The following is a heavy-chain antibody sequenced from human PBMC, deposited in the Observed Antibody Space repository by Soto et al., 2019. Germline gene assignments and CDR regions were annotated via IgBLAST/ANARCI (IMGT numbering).Heavy chain of an antibody. Sequence: PGESLKISCKGSGYSFTSYWIGWVRQMPGKGLEWMGIIYPGDSDTRYSPSFQGQVTISADKSISTAYLQWSSLKASDTAMYYCARHEDCSGGSCYSVRYYYYGMDVWGQGTTVTVS. CDR3: ARHEDCSGGSCYSVRYYYYGMDV. CDR1: GYSFTSYW. D-gene: IGHD2-15*01. V-gene: IGHV5-51*01. CDR2: IYPGDSDT. J-gene: IGHJ6*02.